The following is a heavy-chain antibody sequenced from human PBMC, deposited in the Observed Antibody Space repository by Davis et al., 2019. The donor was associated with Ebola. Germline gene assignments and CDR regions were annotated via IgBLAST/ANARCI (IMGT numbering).Heavy chain of an antibody. Sequence: GESLKISCAASGFTFSSYSMNWVRQAPGKGLEWVSSISSSSSYIYYADSVKGRFTISRDNAKNSLFLQMNSLRAEDTAVYYCASDSSGYYYTSYWGQGTLVTVSS. CDR2: ISSSSSYI. V-gene: IGHV3-21*01. J-gene: IGHJ4*02. CDR3: ASDSSGYYYTSY. D-gene: IGHD3-22*01. CDR1: GFTFSSYS.